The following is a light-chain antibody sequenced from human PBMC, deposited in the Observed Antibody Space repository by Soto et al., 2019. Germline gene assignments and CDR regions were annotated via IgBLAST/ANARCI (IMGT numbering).Light chain of an antibody. CDR3: SSYTGSSNV. J-gene: IGLJ1*01. CDR2: EVS. Sequence: QSALTQPASVSGSPGQSITISCTGTSSDVGGYNYVSWYQQHPGKAPKLMIYEVSNRPSGVSYRFSGSKSGNTASLTISGLQAEDEADYYCSSYTGSSNVFGTGTKLTVL. V-gene: IGLV2-14*01. CDR1: SSDVGGYNY.